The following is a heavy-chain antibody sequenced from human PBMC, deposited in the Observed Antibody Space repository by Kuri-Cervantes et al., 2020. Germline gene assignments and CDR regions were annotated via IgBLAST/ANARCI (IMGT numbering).Heavy chain of an antibody. V-gene: IGHV3-30*03. CDR3: ARDGRSGSYPRGFFDC. CDR2: ISYDGSNK. J-gene: IGHJ4*02. CDR1: GFTFSSYG. Sequence: GGSLRLSCAASGFTFSSYGMHWDRQAPGKGLEWVAVISYDGSNKYYADSVKGRFTISRDNSKNTLYLQMNSLRAEDTAVYYCARDGRSGSYPRGFFDCWGQGTLVTVSS. D-gene: IGHD1-26*01.